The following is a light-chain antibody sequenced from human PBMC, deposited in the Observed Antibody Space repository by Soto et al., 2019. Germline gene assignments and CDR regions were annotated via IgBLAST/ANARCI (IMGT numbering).Light chain of an antibody. CDR3: QHRSNWPSIT. V-gene: IGKV3-11*01. CDR1: QSVSSY. Sequence: EIVVTHSRATVSLSTGERAPXSCRASQSVSSYLAWYQQKPRQAPKLLIYDASNRATGIPAMFSCRRSGPDFNLTISTIEPEDFAVYYCQHRSNWPSITLGQGTRME. CDR2: DAS. J-gene: IGKJ5*01.